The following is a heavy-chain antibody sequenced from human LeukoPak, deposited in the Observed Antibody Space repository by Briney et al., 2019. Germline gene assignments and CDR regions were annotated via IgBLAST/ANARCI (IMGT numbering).Heavy chain of an antibody. CDR1: GGSISSYY. J-gene: IGHJ5*02. Sequence: SETLSLTCTGSGGSISSYYWSWIRQPPGKGLEWIGYIYYSGSTNYNPSLKSRVTISVDTSKNQFSLKLSSVTAADTAVYYCARGREGWFDPWGQGTLVTVSS. V-gene: IGHV4-59*01. CDR2: IYYSGST. CDR3: ARGREGWFDP. D-gene: IGHD5-24*01.